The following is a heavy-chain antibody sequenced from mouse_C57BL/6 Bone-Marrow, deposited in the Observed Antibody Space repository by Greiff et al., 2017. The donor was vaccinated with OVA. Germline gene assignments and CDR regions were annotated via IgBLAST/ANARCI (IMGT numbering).Heavy chain of an antibody. V-gene: IGHV3-6*01. CDR3: AIGVYYYGIAY. Sequence: VQLKESGPGLVKPSQSLSLTCSVTGYSITSGYYWNWIRQFPGNKLEWMGYISYDGSNNYNPSLKNRISITRDTSKNQLFLKLNSVTTEDTATYYSAIGVYYYGIAYWGQGTLVTVSA. J-gene: IGHJ3*01. D-gene: IGHD1-1*01. CDR1: GYSITSGYY. CDR2: ISYDGSN.